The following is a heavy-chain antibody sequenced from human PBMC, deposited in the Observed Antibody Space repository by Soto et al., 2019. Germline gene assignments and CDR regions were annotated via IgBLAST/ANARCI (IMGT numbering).Heavy chain of an antibody. Sequence: PGESLKISCKGSGYSFTSYWIGWVRQMPGKGLEWMGIIYPGDSDTRYSPSFQGQVTISADKSISTAYLQWSSLKASDTAMYYCARPTGRGYCSGGSCYSHYYYGMDVWGQGTTVTVSS. J-gene: IGHJ6*02. CDR3: ARPTGRGYCSGGSCYSHYYYGMDV. D-gene: IGHD2-15*01. V-gene: IGHV5-51*01. CDR2: IYPGDSDT. CDR1: GYSFTSYW.